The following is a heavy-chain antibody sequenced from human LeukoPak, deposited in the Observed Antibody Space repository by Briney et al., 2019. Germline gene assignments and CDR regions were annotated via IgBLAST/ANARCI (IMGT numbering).Heavy chain of an antibody. CDR2: IYHSGST. J-gene: IGHJ6*03. Sequence: SQTLSLTCTVSGGSISSGGYYWSWIRQPPGKGLEWIGYIYHSGSTNYNPSLKSRVTISVDTSKNQSSLKLSSVTAADTAVYYCARGAVEYSYDYYYMDVWGKGTTVTVSS. CDR3: ARGAVEYSYDYYYMDV. D-gene: IGHD2-8*02. V-gene: IGHV4-30-2*01. CDR1: GGSISSGGYY.